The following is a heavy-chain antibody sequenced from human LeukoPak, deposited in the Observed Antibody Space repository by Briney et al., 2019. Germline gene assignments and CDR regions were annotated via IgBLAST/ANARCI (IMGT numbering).Heavy chain of an antibody. CDR2: ISGSGGST. CDR3: AKGPELSDAFDI. Sequence: GGSLRLSCAASGFTFSSYAMSWVRQASGKGLEWVSAISGSGGSTYYADSVKGRFTISRDNSKNTLYLQMNSLRAEDTALYYCAKGPELSDAFDIWGQGTMVTVSS. CDR1: GFTFSSYA. V-gene: IGHV3-23*01. J-gene: IGHJ3*02. D-gene: IGHD1-26*01.